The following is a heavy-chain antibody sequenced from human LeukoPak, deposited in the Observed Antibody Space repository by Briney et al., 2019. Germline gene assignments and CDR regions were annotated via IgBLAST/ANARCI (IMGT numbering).Heavy chain of an antibody. V-gene: IGHV3-23*01. D-gene: IGHD2-21*01. Sequence: PGGSLRLSCAASGFTFSSYSMNWVRQAPGKGLEWVSAISGRGGSTYYADSVKGRFTISRDNSKNTLYLQMNSLRAEDTAVYYCAKIDYSVDYWGQGTLVTVSS. J-gene: IGHJ4*02. CDR2: ISGRGGST. CDR1: GFTFSSYS. CDR3: AKIDYSVDY.